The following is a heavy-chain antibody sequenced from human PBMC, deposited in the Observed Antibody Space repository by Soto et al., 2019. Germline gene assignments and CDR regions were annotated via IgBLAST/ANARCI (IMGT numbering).Heavy chain of an antibody. CDR1: GYTFTSYD. D-gene: IGHD1-1*01. CDR2: MNPNTGNS. V-gene: IGHV1-8*01. Sequence: AAVKVSCKASGYTFTSYDIYWVRQATGQGLEWMGWMNPNTGNSGYAQKFQGRVTMTSDTSISTAHMELSSLRSEDTAVYYCARRAETNGWNGFGADKYYFDFWGQGTLVTVSS. CDR3: ARRAETNGWNGFGADKYYFDF. J-gene: IGHJ4*02.